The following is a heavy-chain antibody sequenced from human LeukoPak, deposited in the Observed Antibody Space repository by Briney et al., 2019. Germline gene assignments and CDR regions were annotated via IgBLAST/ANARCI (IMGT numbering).Heavy chain of an antibody. CDR2: IRYDGSNK. J-gene: IGHJ4*02. CDR3: AKEKIFGVVIDY. Sequence: GGSLRLSCAASGFTFSSYGMHWLRQAPGKGLEWVAFIRYDGSNKYYADSVKGRFTISRDNSKNTLYLQMNSLRAEDTAVYYCAKEKIFGVVIDYWGQGTLVTVSS. D-gene: IGHD3-3*01. CDR1: GFTFSSYG. V-gene: IGHV3-30*02.